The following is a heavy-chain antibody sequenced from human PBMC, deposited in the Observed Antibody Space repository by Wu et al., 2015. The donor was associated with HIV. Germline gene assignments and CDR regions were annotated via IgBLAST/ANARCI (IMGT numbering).Heavy chain of an antibody. CDR1: GYSFTGNY. CDR2: INPNSGGS. J-gene: IGHJ1*01. CDR3: TKDYGIVGSTLPEYFQH. V-gene: IGHV1-2*02. D-gene: IGHD1-26*01. Sequence: QVQLMQSGAEVKKPGASVKVSCKTSGYSFTGNYIHWVRQAPGQGLEWMGWINPNSGGSKSPQKFQGRVTMTRDTSVSTVYLELTRLKFDDTAIYYCTKDYGIVGSTLPEYFQHWARAPWSRSPQ.